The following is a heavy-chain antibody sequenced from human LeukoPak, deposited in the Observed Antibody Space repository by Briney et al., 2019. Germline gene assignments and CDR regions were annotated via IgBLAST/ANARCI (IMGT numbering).Heavy chain of an antibody. CDR1: GFTFSSYA. D-gene: IGHD1-26*01. J-gene: IGHJ4*02. Sequence: SGGSLRLSCAASGFTFSSYAMSWVRQAPGKGLEWVSAISGSGGSTYYADSVKGRFTISRDNSKNTLYLQMNSLRAEDTAVYYCAKGGPLRWELLSSFDYWGQGTLVTVSS. CDR2: ISGSGGST. CDR3: AKGGPLRWELLSSFDY. V-gene: IGHV3-23*01.